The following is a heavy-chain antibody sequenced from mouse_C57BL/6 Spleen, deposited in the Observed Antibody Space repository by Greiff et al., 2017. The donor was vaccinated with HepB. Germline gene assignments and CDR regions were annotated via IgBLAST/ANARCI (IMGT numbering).Heavy chain of an antibody. CDR2: IDPNSGGT. V-gene: IGHV1-72*01. Sequence: QVHVKQPGAELVKPGASVKLSCKASGYTFTSYWMHWVKQRPGRGLEWIGRIDPNSGGTKYNEKFKSKATLTVDKPSSTAYMQLSSLTSEDSAVYYCARYHYGSRFPYFDYWGQGTTLTVSS. D-gene: IGHD1-1*01. J-gene: IGHJ2*01. CDR3: ARYHYGSRFPYFDY. CDR1: GYTFTSYW.